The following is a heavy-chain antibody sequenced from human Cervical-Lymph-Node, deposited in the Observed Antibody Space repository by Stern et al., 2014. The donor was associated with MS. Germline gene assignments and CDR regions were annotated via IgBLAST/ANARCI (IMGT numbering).Heavy chain of an antibody. CDR3: THRGSGWYDSGGFLDS. V-gene: IGHV2-5*02. D-gene: IGHD3-22*01. CDR2: IYWDDDK. CDR1: GFSLNTSGVS. Sequence: QVTLKESGPTLVKPTETLTLTCTFSGFSLNTSGVSVAWIRQPPGKALEGLAIIYWDDDKRYSPSLESRLTITKDTSKSQVVLTMTNMDPVDTATYYCTHRGSGWYDSGGFLDSWRPGTLVVVTS. J-gene: IGHJ4*02.